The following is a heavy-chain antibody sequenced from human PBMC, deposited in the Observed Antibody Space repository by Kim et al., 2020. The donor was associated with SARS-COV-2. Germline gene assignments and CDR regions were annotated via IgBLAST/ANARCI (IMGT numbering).Heavy chain of an antibody. CDR2: IYYSGST. V-gene: IGHV4-59*13. CDR1: GGSISCYY. Sequence: SETLSLTCTVPGGSISCYYWSWIRQPPGKGLEWIGYIYYSGSTNYNPSLKSRVTISVDTSKNQFSLKLSSVTAADTAVYYCARETHLDYYDSSGYYPRYFDHWGRGTLVTVSP. J-gene: IGHJ2*01. CDR3: ARETHLDYYDSSGYYPRYFDH. D-gene: IGHD3-22*01.